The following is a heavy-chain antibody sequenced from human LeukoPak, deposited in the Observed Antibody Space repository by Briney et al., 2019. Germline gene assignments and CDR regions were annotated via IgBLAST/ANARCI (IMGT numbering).Heavy chain of an antibody. CDR3: ARVVVATTEY. CDR1: GFTFSSYA. D-gene: IGHD5-12*01. V-gene: IGHV3-30-3*01. J-gene: IGHJ4*02. Sequence: GGSLRLSCAASGFTFSSYAMHWVRQAPGKGLEWVAVISYDGSNKYYADSVKGRFTISRDNSKNTLYLQMNSLRAEDTAVYYCARVVVATTEYWGQGTLVTVSS. CDR2: ISYDGSNK.